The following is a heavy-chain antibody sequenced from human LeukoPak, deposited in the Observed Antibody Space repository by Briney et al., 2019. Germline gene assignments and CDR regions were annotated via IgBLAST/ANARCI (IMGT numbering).Heavy chain of an antibody. CDR1: GFTFSSYS. Sequence: GGSLRLSCAASGFTFSSYSMNWVRQAPGKGLEWVSSISSSNSYIYYADSVKGRFTISRDNAKNSLYLQMNSLRAEDTAVYYCASTAAGQAPFDYWGQGTLVTVSS. CDR3: ASTAAGQAPFDY. CDR2: ISSSNSYI. D-gene: IGHD6-13*01. V-gene: IGHV3-21*01. J-gene: IGHJ4*02.